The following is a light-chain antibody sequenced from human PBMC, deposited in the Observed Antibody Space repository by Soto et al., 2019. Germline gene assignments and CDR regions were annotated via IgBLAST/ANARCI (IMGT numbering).Light chain of an antibody. J-gene: IGKJ1*01. CDR3: QQRADWWT. CDR2: DAI. Sequence: EKLMSQSPATLSVSPGERVTLSCRASQNIHNHMSWFLQKPGQTPRLLIYDAIIRAADVPARFSGSGSGTEFTLTISSLQSEDFAVYYCQQRADWWTFGQGTKVDIK. V-gene: IGKV3-15*01. CDR1: QNIHNH.